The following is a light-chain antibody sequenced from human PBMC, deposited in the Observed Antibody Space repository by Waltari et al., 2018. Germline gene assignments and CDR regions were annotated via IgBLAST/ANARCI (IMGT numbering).Light chain of an antibody. CDR2: GNS. V-gene: IGLV1-40*01. CDR3: QSYDSSLSGSV. CDR1: SSNIGTGYD. Sequence: QSVLTQPPSVSGAPGQRVTTSCTGSSSNIGTGYDLHWYQQLPGTAPKLLIYGNSNRPSGVPDRFSGSKSGTSASLAITGLQAEDEADYYCQSYDSSLSGSVFGGGTKLTVL. J-gene: IGLJ2*01.